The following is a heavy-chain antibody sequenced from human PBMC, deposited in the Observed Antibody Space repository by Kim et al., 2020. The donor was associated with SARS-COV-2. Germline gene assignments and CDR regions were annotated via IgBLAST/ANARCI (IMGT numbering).Heavy chain of an antibody. J-gene: IGHJ4*02. CDR1: GYTCSDYH. CDR2: INCKSVGT. CDR3: ATWIPVTAGRVPY. V-gene: IGHV1-2*02. Sequence: ASVKVSCKASGYTCSDYHIHWGRQAPGQGPEWSAVINCKSVGTKHSQMFQGRVTVTRVTSISTAYMDLSGLMSYGTAVYYCATWIPVTAGRVPYWGQGTLVPAS. D-gene: IGHD5-12*01.